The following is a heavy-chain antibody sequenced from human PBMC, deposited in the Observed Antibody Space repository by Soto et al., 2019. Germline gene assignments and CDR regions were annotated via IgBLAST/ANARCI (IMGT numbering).Heavy chain of an antibody. CDR3: ARGTTGTDFNYYYGMDV. Sequence: GASVKVSCKASGYTSTNYGMHWVRQAPGQRLEWMGWINAGSGNTKYSQKFQGRITITRDTSASTVYMELSSLRSEDTAVYYCARGTTGTDFNYYYGMDVWGQGTTVTVSS. CDR1: GYTSTNYG. D-gene: IGHD1-1*01. CDR2: INAGSGNT. V-gene: IGHV1-3*01. J-gene: IGHJ6*02.